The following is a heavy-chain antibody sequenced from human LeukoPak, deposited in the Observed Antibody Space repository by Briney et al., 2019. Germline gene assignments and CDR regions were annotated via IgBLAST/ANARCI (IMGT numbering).Heavy chain of an antibody. J-gene: IGHJ3*02. CDR3: ARDGYNPVAFDI. Sequence: SETLSLTCTVSGYSISNGYFWGWIRQPPGKGLEWIGNIYRTGTTFYNPSLQSRVSISVHTSKNTFSLKLKSVTAADTAVYYCARDGYNPVAFDIWGQGTVVTVSS. D-gene: IGHD5-24*01. CDR1: GYSISNGYF. V-gene: IGHV4-38-2*02. CDR2: IYRTGTT.